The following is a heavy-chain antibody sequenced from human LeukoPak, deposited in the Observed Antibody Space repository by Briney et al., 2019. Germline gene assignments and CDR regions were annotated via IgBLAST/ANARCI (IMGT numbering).Heavy chain of an antibody. CDR2: IYPYTGAT. Sequence: GDSVTVSSKASGYTFSGTGWYLYWLRQAPGQGLECMGWIYPYTGATHYAQKFQGRVAMTRDTSISTAYMELSRLRPDDTAVYYCARDGPAQMVDFDYWGQGTLVTVSS. CDR3: ARDGPAQMVDFDY. V-gene: IGHV1-2*02. D-gene: IGHD3-10*01. J-gene: IGHJ4*02. CDR1: GYTFSGTGWY.